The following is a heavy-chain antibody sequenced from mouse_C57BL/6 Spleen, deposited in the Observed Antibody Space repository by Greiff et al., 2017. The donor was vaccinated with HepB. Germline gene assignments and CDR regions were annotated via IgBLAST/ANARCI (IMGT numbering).Heavy chain of an antibody. CDR2: IHPNSGST. CDR3: ARSGYYYGSNFDY. D-gene: IGHD1-1*01. V-gene: IGHV1-64*01. J-gene: IGHJ2*01. CDR1: GYTFTSYW. Sequence: QVQLKQPGAELVKPGASVKLSCKASGYTFTSYWMHWVKQRPGQGLEWIGMIHPNSGSTNYNEKFKSKATLTVDKSSSTAYMQLSSLTSEDSAVYYCARSGYYYGSNFDYWGQGTTLTVSS.